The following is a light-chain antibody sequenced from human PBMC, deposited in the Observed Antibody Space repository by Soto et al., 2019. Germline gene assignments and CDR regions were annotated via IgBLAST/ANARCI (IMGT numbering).Light chain of an antibody. J-gene: IGLJ1*01. CDR1: SSDVGSYNL. V-gene: IGLV2-23*02. Sequence: QSALTQPASVSRSPGQSITISCTGTSSDVGSYNLFSWYQQHPGKAPKLMIYEVSKRPSGVSNRFSGSKSGNTASLTISGLQAEDEADYYCCSYAGSSTYVFGTGTKVTVL. CDR3: CSYAGSSTYV. CDR2: EVS.